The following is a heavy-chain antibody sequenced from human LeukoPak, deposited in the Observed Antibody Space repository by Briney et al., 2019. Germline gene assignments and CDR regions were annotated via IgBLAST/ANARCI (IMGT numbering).Heavy chain of an antibody. CDR3: ARRESGYSYGYGSEYYYMDV. CDR1: GGSIISGGYY. J-gene: IGHJ6*03. Sequence: SQTRSLTCTVSGGSIISGGYYWSWIRQHRGKGLDWIGYIDYSGSTYYNPSLKSRITISVDASKNQFTLKLSSVTAAETAVYYCARRESGYSYGYGSEYYYMDVWGKGTTVTVSS. V-gene: IGHV4-31*03. D-gene: IGHD5-18*01. CDR2: IDYSGST.